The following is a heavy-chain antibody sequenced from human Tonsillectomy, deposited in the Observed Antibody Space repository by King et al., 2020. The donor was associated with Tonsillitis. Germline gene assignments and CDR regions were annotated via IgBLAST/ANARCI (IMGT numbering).Heavy chain of an antibody. J-gene: IGHJ3*02. D-gene: IGHD3-10*01. CDR1: GYTFTNYH. Sequence: QLVQSGAEVKKPGASVKVSCKASGYTFTNYHIHWVRQAPGQGLEWTGIINPSGGTTDYAQTFQGRVTMTRDRSTSTVYMELSSLRSEDTAVYYCARVGELTDAFDIWGQGTMVTVSS. CDR2: INPSGGTT. V-gene: IGHV1-46*01. CDR3: ARVGELTDAFDI.